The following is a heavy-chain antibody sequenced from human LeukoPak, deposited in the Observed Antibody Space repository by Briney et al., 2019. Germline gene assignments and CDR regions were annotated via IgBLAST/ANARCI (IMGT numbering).Heavy chain of an antibody. Sequence: GASVKVSCKVSGYTLTELSMHWVRQAPGKGLEWMGGFDPEDGETIYAQKFQGRVTMTEDTSTDTAYMELSSLRSEDTAVYYCATWTMVRGVITPVTLGNWGQGTLVTVSS. V-gene: IGHV1-24*01. CDR1: GYTLTELS. D-gene: IGHD3-10*01. CDR3: ATWTMVRGVITPVTLGN. J-gene: IGHJ4*02. CDR2: FDPEDGET.